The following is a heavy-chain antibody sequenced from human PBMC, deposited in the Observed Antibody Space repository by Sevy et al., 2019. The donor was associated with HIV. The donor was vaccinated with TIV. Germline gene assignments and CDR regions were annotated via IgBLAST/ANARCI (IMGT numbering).Heavy chain of an antibody. V-gene: IGHV1-24*01. D-gene: IGHD3-10*01. J-gene: IGHJ6*02. CDR1: GYTLTELS. CDR3: RMVLGVIGPFYYYYGMDV. CDR2: FDPEDGET. Sequence: ASVKVSCKVSGYTLTELSMHWVRQAPGKGLEWMGGFDPEDGETIYAQKFQGRVTMTEDRSTDTAYMELGSLRSEDTAVYYCRMVLGVIGPFYYYYGMDVWGQGTTVTVSS.